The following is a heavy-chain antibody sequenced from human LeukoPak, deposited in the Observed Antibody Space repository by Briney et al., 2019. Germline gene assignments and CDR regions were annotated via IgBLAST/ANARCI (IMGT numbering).Heavy chain of an antibody. CDR1: GFTFSSYG. V-gene: IGHV3-30*02. J-gene: IGHJ4*02. Sequence: PGGSLRLSCAASGFTFSSYGMHWVRQAPGEGLEWVAFIRYDGSNKYYADSVKGRFTISRDNSKNTLYLQMNSLRAEDTAVYYCAKERVAVAGPYFDYWGQGTLVTVSS. CDR2: IRYDGSNK. CDR3: AKERVAVAGPYFDY. D-gene: IGHD6-19*01.